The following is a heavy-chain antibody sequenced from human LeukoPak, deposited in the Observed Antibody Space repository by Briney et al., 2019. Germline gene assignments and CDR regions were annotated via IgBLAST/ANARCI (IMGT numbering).Heavy chain of an antibody. D-gene: IGHD6-19*01. CDR3: ARLSSSGWYEDY. Sequence: GGSLGLSCAASGFTFSDYYMNWIRQAPGKGLEWVSSINNSGGSTYYADSVRGRFTISRDNAKNSLYVQINSLRAEDTAVYYCARLSSSGWYEDYWGQGTLVTVSS. CDR2: INNSGGST. CDR1: GFTFSDYY. V-gene: IGHV3-69-1*02. J-gene: IGHJ4*02.